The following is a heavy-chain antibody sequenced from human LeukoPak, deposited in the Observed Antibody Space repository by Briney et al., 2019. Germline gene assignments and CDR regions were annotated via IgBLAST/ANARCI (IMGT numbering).Heavy chain of an antibody. CDR3: ARRTSGYYYYGMDV. V-gene: IGHV4-34*01. CDR2: INHSGST. J-gene: IGHJ6*02. Sequence: SETLSLTCAVYGGSFSGYYWSWIRQPPXXXXEWIGEINHSGSTNYNPSLKSRVTISVDTSKNQFSLKLSSVTAADTAVYYCARRTSGYYYYGMDVWGQGTTVTVSS. D-gene: IGHD2-2*01. CDR1: GGSFSGYY.